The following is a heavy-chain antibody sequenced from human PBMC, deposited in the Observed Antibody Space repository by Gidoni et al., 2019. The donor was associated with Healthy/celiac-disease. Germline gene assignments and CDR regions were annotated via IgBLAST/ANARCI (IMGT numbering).Heavy chain of an antibody. Sequence: QVQLVQSGAEVKKPGSSVKVSCKAAGGTFSSYAISWVRQAPGQGLEWMGGIIPFFGTANYAKKFQGRGPSTADESTSTAYMGLSSLRSEDTAVYYCARGGGYSSSWANFDYWGQGTLVTVSS. J-gene: IGHJ4*02. V-gene: IGHV1-69*01. CDR2: IIPFFGTA. CDR1: GGTFSSYA. CDR3: ARGGGYSSSWANFDY. D-gene: IGHD6-13*01.